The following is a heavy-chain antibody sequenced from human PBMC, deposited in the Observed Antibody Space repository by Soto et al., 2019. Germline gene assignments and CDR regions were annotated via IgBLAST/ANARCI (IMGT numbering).Heavy chain of an antibody. D-gene: IGHD1-7*01. CDR2: IFYSGSP. J-gene: IGHJ4*02. Sequence: SETLSLTCTVSGRSISSGGYYWNWIRQRPGRGLEWIGNIFYSGSPSYNPSLKSRVNISLDTSKNQFSLRLTSVTAADTAVYYCARGTSSDYWGQGTLVTVSS. CDR3: ARGTSSDY. CDR1: GRSISSGGYY. V-gene: IGHV4-31*03.